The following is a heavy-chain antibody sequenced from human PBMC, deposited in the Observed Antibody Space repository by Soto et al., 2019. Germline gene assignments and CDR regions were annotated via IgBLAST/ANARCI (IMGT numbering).Heavy chain of an antibody. V-gene: IGHV4-34*01. CDR3: VHSPNVAVDH. CDR2: ISQTETT. Sequence: LSLTCVVYGESFGGFYWSWVRQSPGKGLEWIGEISQTETTAYSPSLKSRVSISADTSKKQFSLTLTSVAAADTAVYYCVHSPNVAVDHWGHGTLVTVSS. J-gene: IGHJ4*01. CDR1: GESFGGFY. D-gene: IGHD2-15*01.